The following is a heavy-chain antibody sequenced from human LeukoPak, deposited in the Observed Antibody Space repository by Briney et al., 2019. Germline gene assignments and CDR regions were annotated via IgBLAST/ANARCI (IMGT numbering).Heavy chain of an antibody. CDR1: GFTFSSYG. CDR3: AKGYGGYIDY. V-gene: IGHV3-30*18. D-gene: IGHD1-26*01. CDR2: MSYDGSHK. J-gene: IGHJ4*02. Sequence: PGGSQRLSCAASGFTFSSYGMHWVRQAPGKGLEWVAVMSYDGSHKYYADSVKGRFTISRDNSKNTLYLQMNSLRAEDTAVYYCAKGYGGYIDYWGQGTLVTVSS.